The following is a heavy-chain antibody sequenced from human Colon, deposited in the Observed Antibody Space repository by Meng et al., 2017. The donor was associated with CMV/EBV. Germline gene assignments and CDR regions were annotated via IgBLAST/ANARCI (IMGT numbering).Heavy chain of an antibody. Sequence: SGYTLTGYYMHWVRQAPGQGLEWMGWINPTSGGTNYAQKFQGWVTMTRDTSISTAYMALSRLRSDDTAVYYCARTRTYYDSSGAFDYWGQGTLVTVSS. J-gene: IGHJ4*02. D-gene: IGHD3-22*01. CDR2: INPTSGGT. V-gene: IGHV1-2*04. CDR3: ARTRTYYDSSGAFDY. CDR1: GYTLTGYY.